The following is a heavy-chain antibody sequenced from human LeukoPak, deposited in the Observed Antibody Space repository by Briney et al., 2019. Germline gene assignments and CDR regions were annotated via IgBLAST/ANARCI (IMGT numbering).Heavy chain of an antibody. CDR2: IYYTGST. V-gene: IGHV4-59*12. J-gene: IGHJ6*03. CDR3: ASVGWLRNQLYYYYYMDV. D-gene: IGHD5-12*01. Sequence: SETLSLTCTVSGGSISNSYWSWIRQPPGKGLEWIGCIYYTGSTNYKPSLKSRVTISVDTSKNQFSLKLSSVTAADTAVYYCASVGWLRNQLYYYYYMDVWGKGTTVTISS. CDR1: GGSISNSY.